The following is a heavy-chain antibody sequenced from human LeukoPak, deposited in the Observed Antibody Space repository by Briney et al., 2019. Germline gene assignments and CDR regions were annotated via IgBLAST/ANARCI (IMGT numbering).Heavy chain of an antibody. D-gene: IGHD6-19*01. CDR1: GVSISSSNSY. CDR3: ARGSSSGWLNYFDY. Sequence: SETLSLTCTVSGVSISSSNSYWGWIRQPPGKGLEWIGSIYYSGNTYYNASLKSQVSISIDTSKNQFSLKLTSVTAAGTAVYYCARGSSSGWLNYFDYWGQGTLVTVSS. V-gene: IGHV4-39*01. CDR2: IYYSGNT. J-gene: IGHJ4*02.